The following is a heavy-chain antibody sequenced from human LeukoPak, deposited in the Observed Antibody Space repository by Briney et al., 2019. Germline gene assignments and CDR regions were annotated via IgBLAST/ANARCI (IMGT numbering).Heavy chain of an antibody. Sequence: SVKVSCKASGGTLSSYAISWVRQAPGQGLEWMGGIIPIFGTANYAQKFQGRVTITADESTSTAYMELSSLRSEDTAVYYCARGYSTAGIPNYYYYGMDVWGQGTTVTVSS. CDR3: ARGYSTAGIPNYYYYGMDV. CDR1: GGTLSSYA. V-gene: IGHV1-69*13. J-gene: IGHJ6*02. D-gene: IGHD1-14*01. CDR2: IIPIFGTA.